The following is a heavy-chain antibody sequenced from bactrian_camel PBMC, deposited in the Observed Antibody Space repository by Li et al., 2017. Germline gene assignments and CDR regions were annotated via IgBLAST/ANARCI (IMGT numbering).Heavy chain of an antibody. CDR1: GYIWDGWW. D-gene: IGHD6*01. Sequence: HVQLVESGGGSVQAGGSLKLSCTVSGYIWDGWWMAWFRQAPGKEREGVAVIYSDGSTSYAGSVKGRFTISKDNARNTLYLQMNSLKPEDTAMYFCAADLGGSSFSDFGYWGQGTQV. J-gene: IGHJ6*01. CDR3: AADLGGSSFSDFGY. V-gene: IGHV3S26*01. CDR2: IYSDGST.